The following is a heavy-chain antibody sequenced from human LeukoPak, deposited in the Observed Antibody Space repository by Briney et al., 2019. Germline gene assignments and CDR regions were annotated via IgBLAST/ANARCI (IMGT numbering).Heavy chain of an antibody. CDR2: INEDGGEE. V-gene: IGHV3-7*03. Sequence: GGSLRLSRVGSGFIFSAYWMAWVRQAPGKGPEWVANINEDGGEERYVDSVRGRFTISRDNTKNSLSLQMNSLRDEDTAVYYCAGGGVVVIKYYFDYWGQGTLVTVSS. D-gene: IGHD3-22*01. CDR1: GFIFSAYW. J-gene: IGHJ4*02. CDR3: AGGGVVVIKYYFDY.